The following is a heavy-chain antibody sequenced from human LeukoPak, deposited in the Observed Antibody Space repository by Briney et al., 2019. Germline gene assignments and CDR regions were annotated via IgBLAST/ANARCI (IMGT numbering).Heavy chain of an antibody. D-gene: IGHD3-10*01. J-gene: IGHJ4*02. CDR2: IYYSGST. V-gene: IGHV4-39*01. CDR3: ARHSYYYGSGSYYEDLDY. Sequence: PSETLSLTCTVSGGSISSSSYYWGWIRQPPGKGLEWIGSIYYSGSTYYNPSLKSRVTISVDTSKNQFSLKLSSVTAADTAVYYCARHSYYYGSGSYYEDLDYWGQGTLVTVSS. CDR1: GGSISSSSYY.